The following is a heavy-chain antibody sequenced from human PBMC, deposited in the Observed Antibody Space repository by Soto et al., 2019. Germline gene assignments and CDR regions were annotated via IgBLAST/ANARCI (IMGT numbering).Heavy chain of an antibody. J-gene: IGHJ4*02. CDR3: ARGAQSIAARLGVY. D-gene: IGHD6-6*01. CDR1: GDTFSSYA. Sequence: QVQLVQSGAEVKKPGSSVKVSCKASGDTFSSYAISWVRQAPGQGLEWMGGIIPIFGPANYAQKFQGRVTITADESTSTAYMELSSLRAEDTAVYYCARGAQSIAARLGVYWGQGTLVTVSS. V-gene: IGHV1-69*01. CDR2: IIPIFGPA.